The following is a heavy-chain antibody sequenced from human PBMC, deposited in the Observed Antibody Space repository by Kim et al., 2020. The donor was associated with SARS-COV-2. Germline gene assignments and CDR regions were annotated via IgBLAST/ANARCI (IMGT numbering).Heavy chain of an antibody. V-gene: IGHV3-23*01. D-gene: IGHD3-16*01. CDR1: GFTFSPQG. CDR2: IGGGGSPI. CDR3: VKGITLFDF. J-gene: IGHJ4*02. Sequence: GGSLRLSCAASGFTFSPQGMSWVRQVPGKGLEWVSSIGGGGSPIYYRDSVRGRFTISRDNHSNMLYLQMNSLGAEDTAIYYCVKGITLFDFWGRGTLVTVSS.